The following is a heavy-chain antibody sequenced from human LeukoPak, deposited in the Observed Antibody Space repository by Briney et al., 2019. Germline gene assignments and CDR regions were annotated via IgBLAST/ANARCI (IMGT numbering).Heavy chain of an antibody. D-gene: IGHD3-10*01. CDR1: GYTFTGYY. CDR2: INPNSGGT. Sequence: ASVKVSCKASGYTFTGYYMHWVRQAPGQGLEWMGRINPNSGGTNYAQKFQGRVTMTRDTSISTAYMELSRLRSDDTAVYYCARDAYYYGSGSYYGGGDHWGQGTLVTVSS. CDR3: ARDAYYYGSGSYYGGGDH. J-gene: IGHJ4*02. V-gene: IGHV1-2*06.